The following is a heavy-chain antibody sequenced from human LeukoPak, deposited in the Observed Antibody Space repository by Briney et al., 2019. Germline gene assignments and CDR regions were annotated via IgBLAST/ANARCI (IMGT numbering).Heavy chain of an antibody. CDR1: GFTFGSYA. D-gene: IGHD2/OR15-2a*01. V-gene: IGHV3-23*01. Sequence: GGSLRLSCAASGFTFGSYAMTWVRQAPGKGLGWVSVISGIGVATYYADSVKGRFTISRDNSKNTLYLQMNSLRAEDTAVYYCAKRAVTTFSSGFHYWGQGTLVTVSS. CDR3: AKRAVTTFSSGFHY. J-gene: IGHJ4*02. CDR2: ISGIGVAT.